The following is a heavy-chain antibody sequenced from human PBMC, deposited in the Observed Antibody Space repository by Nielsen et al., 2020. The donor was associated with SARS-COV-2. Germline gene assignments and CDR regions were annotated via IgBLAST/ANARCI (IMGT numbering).Heavy chain of an antibody. J-gene: IGHJ6*02. Sequence: WVRQAPGQGVEWMGIINPSGGSTSYAQKFQGRVTMTRDTSTSTVYMELSSLRSEDTAVYYCARAYSSSWPYYYYYGMDVWGQGTTVTVSS. CDR2: INPSGGST. CDR3: ARAYSSSWPYYYYYGMDV. D-gene: IGHD6-13*01. V-gene: IGHV1-46*01.